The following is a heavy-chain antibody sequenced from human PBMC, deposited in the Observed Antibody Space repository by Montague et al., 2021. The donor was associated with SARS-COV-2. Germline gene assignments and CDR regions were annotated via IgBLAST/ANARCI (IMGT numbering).Heavy chain of an antibody. D-gene: IGHD2/OR15-2a*01. CDR2: IYSGGIT. V-gene: IGHV3-53*01. CDR1: GFTVNTNF. Sequence: SLRLSCAASGFTVNTNFMTWVRQAPGKGLEWISIIYSGGITYYADSVKGRFTISRDDSKNTVYLQMNSLRAEDTATYFCAWSITLPAVLASWGQGTLVTVSS. CDR3: AWSITLPAVLAS. J-gene: IGHJ5*02.